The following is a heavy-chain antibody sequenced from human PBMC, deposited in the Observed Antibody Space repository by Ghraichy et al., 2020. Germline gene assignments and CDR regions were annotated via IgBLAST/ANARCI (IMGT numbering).Heavy chain of an antibody. J-gene: IGHJ4*02. CDR1: GFSFSTSF. V-gene: IGHV3-48*02. Sequence: GGSLNISCTASGFSFSTSFMDWVRQAPGKGLEWISFIDSTGTSIHYADSVKGRFSISRDNVKNSVFLQINGLRDEDTAVYYCARGRSGNYVDYWGQGTPVTVSS. CDR3: ARGRSGNYVDY. D-gene: IGHD1-26*01. CDR2: IDSTGTSI.